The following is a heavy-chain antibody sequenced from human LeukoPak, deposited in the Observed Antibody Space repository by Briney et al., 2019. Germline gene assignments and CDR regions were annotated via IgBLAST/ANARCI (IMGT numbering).Heavy chain of an antibody. V-gene: IGHV3-30-3*01. CDR3: ARDRASKPSMVRGVQDY. Sequence: PGGSLRLSCAASGFTFNNYDLHWVRQAPGKGLEWLTSISYDGNRKYYADSVKGRFTISRDNSKNTLYLQMNSLRAEDTAVYYCARDRASKPSMVRGVQDYWGQGALVTVSS. D-gene: IGHD3-10*01. CDR2: ISYDGNRK. J-gene: IGHJ4*02. CDR1: GFTFNNYD.